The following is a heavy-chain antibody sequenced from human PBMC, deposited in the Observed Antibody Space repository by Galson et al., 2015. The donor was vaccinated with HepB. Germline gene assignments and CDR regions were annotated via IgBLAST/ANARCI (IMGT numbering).Heavy chain of an antibody. V-gene: IGHV1-69*13. CDR1: GGTFSSYA. CDR3: ARSGAARRNYFDY. CDR2: IIPIFGIA. J-gene: IGHJ4*02. D-gene: IGHD6-6*01. Sequence: SVKVSCKASGGTFSSYAISWVRQAPGQGLGWMGGIIPIFGIANYAQKFQGRVTITADESTSTAYMELSSLRSEDTAVYYCARSGAARRNYFDYWGQGTLVIVSS.